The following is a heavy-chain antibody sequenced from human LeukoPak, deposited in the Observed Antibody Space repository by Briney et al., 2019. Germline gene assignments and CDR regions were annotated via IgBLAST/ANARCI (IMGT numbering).Heavy chain of an antibody. CDR3: ARGMVMDDAFDI. CDR1: GFTFSSYW. V-gene: IGHV3-21*01. D-gene: IGHD2-21*01. Sequence: GGSLRLSCAASGFTFSSYWMHWVRQAPGKGLEWVSSISSSSSYIYYADSVKGRFTISRDNAKNSLYLQMNSLRAEDTAVYYCARGMVMDDAFDIWGQGTMVTVSS. CDR2: ISSSSSYI. J-gene: IGHJ3*02.